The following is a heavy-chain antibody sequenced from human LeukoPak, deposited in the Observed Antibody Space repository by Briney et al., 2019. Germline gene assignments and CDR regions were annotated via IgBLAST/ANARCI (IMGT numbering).Heavy chain of an antibody. J-gene: IGHJ5*02. CDR3: ARGFFKFAAGSAKGWFDP. Sequence: PSETLSLTCAVYGGSFSGYYWSWIRQPPGKGLEWIGEINHSGSTNYNPSLKSRVTISVDTSKNQFSLKLSSVTAADTAVYYCARGFFKFAAGSAKGWFDPWGQGTLVTVSS. D-gene: IGHD6-13*01. CDR2: INHSGST. CDR1: GGSFSGYY. V-gene: IGHV4-34*01.